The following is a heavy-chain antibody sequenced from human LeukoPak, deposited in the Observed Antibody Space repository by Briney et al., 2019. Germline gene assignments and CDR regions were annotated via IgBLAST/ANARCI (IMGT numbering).Heavy chain of an antibody. CDR3: ARASAGSAYCGGDCYLGFDP. V-gene: IGHV1-2*06. J-gene: IGHJ5*02. Sequence: GASVKVSCKASGYTFTGYYMHWVRQAPGQGLEWMGRINPNSGGTNYAQKFQGRVTITADESTSTAYMELSSLGSEDTAVYYCARASAGSAYCGGDCYLGFDPWGQGTLVTVSS. CDR2: INPNSGGT. CDR1: GYTFTGYY. D-gene: IGHD2-21*01.